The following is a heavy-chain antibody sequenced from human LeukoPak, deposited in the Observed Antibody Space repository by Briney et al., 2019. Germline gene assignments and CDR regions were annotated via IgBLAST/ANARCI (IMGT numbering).Heavy chain of an antibody. V-gene: IGHV3-33*01. D-gene: IGHD3-10*01. CDR2: IWHYARHT. CDR3: AREIFGSGSYRDY. J-gene: IGHJ4*02. Sequence: GGALRLACSASGFRFSTYAIQWVRQAPGKGLEWVALIWHYARHTFDTEFVKGRFQIQRDNYKNSVYLQMHSLGGEDTAVYYCAREIFGSGSYRDYWGQGTLVTVSS. CDR1: GFRFSTYA.